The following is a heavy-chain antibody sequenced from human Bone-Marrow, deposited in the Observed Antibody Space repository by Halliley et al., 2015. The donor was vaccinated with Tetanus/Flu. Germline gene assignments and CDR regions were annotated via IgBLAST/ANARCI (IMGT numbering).Heavy chain of an antibody. D-gene: IGHD1-26*01. CDR2: ISKDDRSQ. V-gene: IGHV3-30*18. J-gene: IGHJ6*02. CDR3: AKDYRASRDTFYGMDV. Sequence: SLRLSCAASGFAFNNYGMYWVRQAPGKGLEWVALISKDDRSQYYLDSVKGRFTISRDNSKNTLYLQMNSLRPEDTAVYYCAKDYRASRDTFYGMDVWGQGTTVPVS. CDR1: GFAFNNYG.